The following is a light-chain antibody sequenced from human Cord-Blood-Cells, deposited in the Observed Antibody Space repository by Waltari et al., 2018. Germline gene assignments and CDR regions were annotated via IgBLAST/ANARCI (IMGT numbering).Light chain of an antibody. CDR2: DVS. J-gene: IGLJ1*01. CDR1: SSDVGGYNY. V-gene: IGLV2-14*03. Sequence: QSALTQPASVSGSPGQSITISCTGTSSDVGGYNYVFWYQQQPGKAPKLMIYDVSNRPSGVSNRFSGSKSGNTASLTISGLQAEDEADYYCSSYTSSSAYVFGTGTKVTVL. CDR3: SSYTSSSAYV.